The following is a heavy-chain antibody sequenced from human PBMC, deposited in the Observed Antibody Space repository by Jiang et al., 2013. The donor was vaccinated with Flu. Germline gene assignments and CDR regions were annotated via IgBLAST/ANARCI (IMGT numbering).Heavy chain of an antibody. J-gene: IGHJ4*02. CDR1: GYTFTSYA. V-gene: IGHV1-3*01. CDR3: AREGRGGNYYDSSGYYFDY. D-gene: IGHD3-22*01. Sequence: KASGYTFTSYAMHWVRQAPGQRLEWMGWINAGNGNTKYSQKFQGRVTITRDTSASTAYMELSSLRSEDTAVYYCAREGRGGNYYDSSGYYFDYWGQGTLVTVSS. CDR2: INAGNGNT.